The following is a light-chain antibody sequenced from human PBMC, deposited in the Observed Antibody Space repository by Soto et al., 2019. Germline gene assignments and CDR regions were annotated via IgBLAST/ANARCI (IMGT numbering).Light chain of an antibody. Sequence: DIQMTQAPSTLSESVGDRVTITCRASQSISSWLAWYQQKPGKAPKLLIYDASSLESGVPSRFSGSGSGTEFTLTISSLQPDDFATYYCQQYNSFITFGQGTRLEIK. J-gene: IGKJ5*01. V-gene: IGKV1-5*01. CDR1: QSISSW. CDR3: QQYNSFIT. CDR2: DAS.